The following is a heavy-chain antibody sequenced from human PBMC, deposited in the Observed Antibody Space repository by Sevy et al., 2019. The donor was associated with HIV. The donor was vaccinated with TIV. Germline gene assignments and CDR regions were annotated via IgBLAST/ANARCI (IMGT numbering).Heavy chain of an antibody. CDR2: VRYDGSTK. CDR3: AKVLGMVQGALLSDDV. J-gene: IGHJ3*01. CDR1: GFTFSRYG. Sequence: GGSLRLSCAASGFTFSRYGMHWVRLAPGKGLEWVAFVRYDGSTKYYAESVKGRFIISRDNSKDTLYLQMNSLRGDDTSLYYCAKVLGMVQGALLSDDVWGQGTMVTVSS. D-gene: IGHD3-10*01. V-gene: IGHV3-30*02.